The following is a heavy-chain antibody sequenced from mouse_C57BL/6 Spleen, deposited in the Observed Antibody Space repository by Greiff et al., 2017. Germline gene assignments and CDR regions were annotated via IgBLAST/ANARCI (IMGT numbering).Heavy chain of an antibody. CDR3: ARGGDYDPWYFDV. J-gene: IGHJ1*03. CDR2: INPNNGGT. D-gene: IGHD2-4*01. Sequence: EVKLLESGPELVKPGASVKIPCKASGYTFTDYNMDWVKQSHGKSLEWIGDINPNNGGTIYNQKFKGKATLTVDKSSSTAYMELRSLTSEDTAVYYCARGGDYDPWYFDVWGTGTTVTVSS. CDR1: GYTFTDYN. V-gene: IGHV1-18*01.